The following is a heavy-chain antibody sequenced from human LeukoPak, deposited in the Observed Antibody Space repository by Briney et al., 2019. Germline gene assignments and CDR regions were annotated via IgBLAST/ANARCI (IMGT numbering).Heavy chain of an antibody. CDR3: ARRAGAYSHPYDY. CDR2: IYSDNT. J-gene: IGHJ4*02. V-gene: IGHV3-53*01. CDR1: GFTVSSSS. D-gene: IGHD4/OR15-4a*01. Sequence: GGSLRLSCTVSGFTVSSSSMSWVRRAPGKGLEWVSFIYSDNTHYSDSVKGRFTISRDNSKNTLYLQMNSLSAEGTAVYYCARRAGAYSHPYDYWGQGTLVTVSS.